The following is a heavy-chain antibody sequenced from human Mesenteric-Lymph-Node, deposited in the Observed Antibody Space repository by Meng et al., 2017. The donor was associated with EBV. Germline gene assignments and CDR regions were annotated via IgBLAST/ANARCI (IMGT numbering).Heavy chain of an antibody. CDR3: ARMEFTYSWYFDL. CDR1: GASISSGGYY. D-gene: IGHD1-1*01. V-gene: IGHV4-30-4*01. J-gene: IGHJ2*01. Sequence: QVHLQEAGPGLVKPLEALSLTFTFSGASISSGGYYWNWIRQSPGKGLELIGYIFYGGYTYYNLSLKSRVTISVDVSKNQFSLKLSSVTAADTAVYYCARMEFTYSWYFDLWGRGALVTVSS. CDR2: IFYGGYT.